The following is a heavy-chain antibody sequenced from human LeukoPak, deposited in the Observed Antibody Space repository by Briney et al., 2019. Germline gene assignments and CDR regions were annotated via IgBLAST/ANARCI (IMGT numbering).Heavy chain of an antibody. V-gene: IGHV1-2*06. J-gene: IGHJ4*02. D-gene: IGHD1-7*01. CDR1: GYTFTDFH. CDR3: ARDLRELLGY. CDR2: INPHSGGT. Sequence: ASVKVSCKASGYTFTDFHLYWVRQAPGQGLEWMGRINPHSGGTDSAQKFQGRLTMTRDTSISTAYLELSGLKSDDTAVYYCARDLRELLGYWVQGTLVTVSS.